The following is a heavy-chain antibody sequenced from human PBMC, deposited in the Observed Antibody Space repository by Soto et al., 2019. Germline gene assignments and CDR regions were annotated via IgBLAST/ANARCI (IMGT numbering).Heavy chain of an antibody. V-gene: IGHV1-18*01. D-gene: IGHD3-22*01. CDR2: ISAYNGNT. J-gene: IGHJ4*02. CDR1: GYTFTSYG. CDR3: ARESRYYDSSGYELFYY. Sequence: GASVKVSCKASGYTFTSYGISWVRQAPGQGLEWMGWISAYNGNTNYAQKLQGRVTMTTDTSTSTAYMELRSLRSDDTAVYYCARESRYYDSSGYELFYYWGQGTLVTVSS.